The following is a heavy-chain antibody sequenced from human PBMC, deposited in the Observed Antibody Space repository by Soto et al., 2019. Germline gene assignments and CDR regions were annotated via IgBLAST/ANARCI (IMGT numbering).Heavy chain of an antibody. D-gene: IGHD3-16*02. J-gene: IGHJ4*02. CDR1: GFVFNAHA. CDR3: AKSIVPKIPRLFEV. CDR2: ISYDGYTQ. Sequence: QVKLVESGGGVVQPGKSLRLSCTASGFVFNAHAMHWVRQAPGKGLEWVALISYDGYTQHYADSVRGRFTISRDNSENTPYLQMTTPRTDDTAVYFCAKSIVPKIPRLFEVWGPGTLVAVSS. V-gene: IGHV3-30*04.